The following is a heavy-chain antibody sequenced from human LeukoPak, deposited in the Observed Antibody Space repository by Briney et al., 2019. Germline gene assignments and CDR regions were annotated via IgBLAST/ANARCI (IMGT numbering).Heavy chain of an antibody. J-gene: IGHJ4*02. CDR3: TRAPGYNWNYGG. V-gene: IGHV3-48*04. CDR1: GFTFSSYS. CDR2: IGSSSSTL. Sequence: GGSLRLSCAASGFTFSSYSMNWVRQAPGKGLEWVSYIGSSSSTLYYADSVKGRFTISRDNAKNSLYLQMNSLRAEDTAVYYCTRAPGYNWNYGGWGQGTLVTVSS. D-gene: IGHD1-7*01.